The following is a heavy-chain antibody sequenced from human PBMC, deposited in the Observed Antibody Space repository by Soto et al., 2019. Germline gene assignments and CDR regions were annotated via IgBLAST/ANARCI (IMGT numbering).Heavy chain of an antibody. J-gene: IGHJ4*02. D-gene: IGHD5-18*01. CDR1: GGSISSGGYY. CDR3: ARSVDTAMVTFDY. V-gene: IGHV4-31*03. CDR2: ISYSGST. Sequence: SETLSLTCTVSGGSISSGGYYWSWIRQHPGTGLEWIGHISYSGSTYYNPSLKSRVTISVDTSKNQFSLKLSSVTAADTAVYYCARSVDTAMVTFDYWGQGTLVTVSS.